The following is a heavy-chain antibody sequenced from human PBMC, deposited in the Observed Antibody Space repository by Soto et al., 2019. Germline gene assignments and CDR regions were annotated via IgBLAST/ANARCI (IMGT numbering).Heavy chain of an antibody. D-gene: IGHD3-9*01. V-gene: IGHV1-3*01. J-gene: IGHJ4*02. CDR2: INAGNGNT. Sequence: GASVKVSCKASGYTFTSYAMHWVRQAPGQRLEWMGWINAGNGNTKYSQKFQGRVTITRDASASTAYMELSSLRSEDTAVYYCARSRPPLSVYYVILTGSLPPGPDYWGQGTPVTVAS. CDR1: GYTFTSYA. CDR3: ARSRPPLSVYYVILTGSLPPGPDY.